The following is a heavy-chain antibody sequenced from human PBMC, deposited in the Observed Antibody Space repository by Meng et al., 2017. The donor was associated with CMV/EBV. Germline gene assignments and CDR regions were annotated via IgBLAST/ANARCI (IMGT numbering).Heavy chain of an antibody. CDR1: GYTFTSYG. CDR3: ARDGQTNDFWSGQYYYYYYGMDV. CDR2: ISAYNGNT. J-gene: IGHJ6*02. D-gene: IGHD3-3*01. Sequence: ASVKVSCKASGYTFTSYGISWVRQAPGQGLEWMGWISAYNGNTNYAQKLQGRVTMTTDTSTSTAYMELSSVTAADTAVYYCARDGQTNDFWSGQYYYYYYGMDVWGQGTTVTVSS. V-gene: IGHV1-18*01.